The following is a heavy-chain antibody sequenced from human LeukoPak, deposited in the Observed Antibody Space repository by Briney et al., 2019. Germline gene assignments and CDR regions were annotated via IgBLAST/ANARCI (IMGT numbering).Heavy chain of an antibody. Sequence: ASVKVSCKASGSTFTGYYMSWVRQAPGQGLEWMGWINPNNGGTNYTQKFQGRVTMTRDTSISTAYLELSRLRSDDTAVYYCARAPVTIFGVVIRHYMDVWGKGTTVTVSS. V-gene: IGHV1-2*02. CDR3: ARAPVTIFGVVIRHYMDV. J-gene: IGHJ6*03. CDR2: INPNNGGT. D-gene: IGHD3-3*01. CDR1: GSTFTGYY.